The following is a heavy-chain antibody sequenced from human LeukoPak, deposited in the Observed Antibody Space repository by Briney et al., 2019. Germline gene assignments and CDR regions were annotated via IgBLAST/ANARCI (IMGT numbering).Heavy chain of an antibody. J-gene: IGHJ4*02. D-gene: IGHD4-17*01. V-gene: IGHV1-2*06. CDR1: VYTFTGYY. CDR3: ARLFYGDHTTHDY. Sequence: ASVKVSCKASVYTFTGYYMHWVRQAPGQGLEWMGRINPNSGGTNYAQKFQGRVTMTRDTSISTAYMELSRLRSDDTAVYYCARLFYGDHTTHDYWGQGTLVTVSS. CDR2: INPNSGGT.